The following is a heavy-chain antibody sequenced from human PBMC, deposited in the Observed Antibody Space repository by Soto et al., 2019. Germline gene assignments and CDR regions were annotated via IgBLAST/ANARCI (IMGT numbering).Heavy chain of an antibody. CDR2: IYYSGRT. V-gene: IGHV4-31*03. Sequence: SETLSLTCTVSGGSISSGGYYWRWIRQHPGKGLEWIGYIYYSGRTYYNPSLKSRVTISVDTSKNQFSLKLSSVTAADTAVYYCARDSKYYYDSSGMAGWVDPWGQGTPVTVSS. CDR3: ARDSKYYYDSSGMAGWVDP. CDR1: GGSISSGGYY. D-gene: IGHD3-22*01. J-gene: IGHJ5*02.